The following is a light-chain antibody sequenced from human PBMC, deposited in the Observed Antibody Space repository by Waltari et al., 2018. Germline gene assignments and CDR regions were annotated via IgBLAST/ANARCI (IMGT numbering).Light chain of an antibody. J-gene: IGKJ2*01. CDR1: QSVLYSSNTENY. V-gene: IGKV4-1*01. Sequence: DIVMTQSPDSLAVSLGERATSNCKSSQSVLYSSNTENYLAWYQQKPGQPPKPLIYWASARTSGVPDRFSGSGSGTDFTLTISSLQAEDVAVYYCQQYYSIPPAFGQGTKLEIQ. CDR3: QQYYSIPPA. CDR2: WAS.